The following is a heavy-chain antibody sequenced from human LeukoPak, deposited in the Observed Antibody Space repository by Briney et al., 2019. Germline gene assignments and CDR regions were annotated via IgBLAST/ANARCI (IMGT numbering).Heavy chain of an antibody. CDR2: IYTSGST. V-gene: IGHV4-4*07. CDR3: ARGWSDYVNYCYYYGMDV. D-gene: IGHD4-17*01. CDR1: GGSISSYY. Sequence: SETLSLTCTVSGGSISSYYWSWIRQPAGKGLEWIGRIYTSGSTNYNPSLKSRVTMSVDTSKNQFSLKLSSVTAADTAVYYCARGWSDYVNYCYYYGMDVWGQGTTVTVSS. J-gene: IGHJ6*02.